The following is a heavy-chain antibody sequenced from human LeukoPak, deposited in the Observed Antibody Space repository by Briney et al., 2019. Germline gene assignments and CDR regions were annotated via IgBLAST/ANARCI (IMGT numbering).Heavy chain of an antibody. Sequence: GGSLRLSCAASGLTVSNNRLSWVRQAPGMGLEWVSTIYSDGNTYYPDSVKGRFTISRDGSKNTLFLHMNTLRAEDTAIYYCAKDRTVGASYWYFDLWGRGTLVTVSS. CDR2: IYSDGNT. CDR1: GLTVSNNR. D-gene: IGHD1-26*01. CDR3: AKDRTVGASYWYFDL. V-gene: IGHV3-53*01. J-gene: IGHJ2*01.